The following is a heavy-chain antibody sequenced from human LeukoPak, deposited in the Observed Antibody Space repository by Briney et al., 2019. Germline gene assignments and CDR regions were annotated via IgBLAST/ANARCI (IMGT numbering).Heavy chain of an antibody. CDR3: ARGRSDKNDPFDI. V-gene: IGHV1-69*04. Sequence: ASVRVSCKASGGTFNTFVITWVRQAPGQGLEWMGRIIPILDLANYAQKFLGRVTITADKSTGTAYMELSSLRPEDTAVYYCARGRSDKNDPFDIWGQGTMVTVSS. CDR1: GGTFNTFV. J-gene: IGHJ3*02. D-gene: IGHD2-15*01. CDR2: IIPILDLA.